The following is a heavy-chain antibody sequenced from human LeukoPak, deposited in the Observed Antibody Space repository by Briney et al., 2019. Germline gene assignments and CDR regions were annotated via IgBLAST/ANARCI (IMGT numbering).Heavy chain of an antibody. Sequence: PSETLSLTCAVYGGSFSGYYWSWIRQPPGKGLEWIGYIYYSGSTNYNPSLKSRVTISVDTSKNQFSLKLSSVTAADTAVYYCARGGRYSSGRHDYWGQGTLVTVSS. CDR2: IYYSGST. J-gene: IGHJ4*02. V-gene: IGHV4-59*01. D-gene: IGHD6-19*01. CDR3: ARGGRYSSGRHDY. CDR1: GGSFSGYY.